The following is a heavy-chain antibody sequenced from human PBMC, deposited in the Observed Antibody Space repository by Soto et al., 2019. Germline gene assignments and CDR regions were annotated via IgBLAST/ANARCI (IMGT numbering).Heavy chain of an antibody. Sequence: GGSLRLSCAASGFPFSSYSMNWVRQAPGKGLEWVSYISSSTIYYADSVKGRFTISRDNAKNSLYLQMNSLRDEDTAVYYCAREGISGSYYTWLDPWGQGTLVTVSS. CDR3: AREGISGSYYTWLDP. CDR2: ISSSTI. J-gene: IGHJ5*02. CDR1: GFPFSSYS. V-gene: IGHV3-48*02. D-gene: IGHD1-26*01.